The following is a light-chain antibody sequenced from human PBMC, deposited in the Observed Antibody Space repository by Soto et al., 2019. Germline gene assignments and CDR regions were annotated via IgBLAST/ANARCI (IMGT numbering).Light chain of an antibody. J-gene: IGKJ1*01. V-gene: IGKV3-15*01. CDR2: GAS. Sequence: EIVMTQSPATLSVSPGERATLSCRASQSVFDNLAWYQQKPGQAPGLLIHGASTRAPDIPPRFSGSWSGTEFNHTISRMQSGDFAVYVCQLYDEWPLTFGQVTKVESK. CDR1: QSVFDN. CDR3: QLYDEWPLT.